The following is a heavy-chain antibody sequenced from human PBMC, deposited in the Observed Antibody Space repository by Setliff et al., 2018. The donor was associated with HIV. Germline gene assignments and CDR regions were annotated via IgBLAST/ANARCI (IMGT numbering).Heavy chain of an antibody. D-gene: IGHD3-10*01. CDR2: MYHTGST. J-gene: IGHJ6*01. V-gene: IGHV4-38-2*02. CDR1: GYSISSGCY. Sequence: SETLSLTCAVSGYSISSGCYWGWIRQPPGKGLEWIGSMYHTGSTYYSPSLNSRFTISVDTSKNQVSLKLISVTAADTAVYYCARDNSYYYGSGSHYWYGMDVWGQGTTVTVSS. CDR3: ARDNSYYYGSGSHYWYGMDV.